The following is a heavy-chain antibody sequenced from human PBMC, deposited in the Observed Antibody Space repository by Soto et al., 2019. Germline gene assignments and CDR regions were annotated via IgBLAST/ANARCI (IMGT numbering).Heavy chain of an antibody. CDR3: ARDPHEFWTSYWFDP. D-gene: IGHD3-3*01. CDR2: ISAYDGKT. V-gene: IGHV1-18*01. Sequence: ASVKVSCKTACYSFNTDGINWVRQAPGQGLELMGWISAYDGKTTYAEKFQGRVTLTTDTSTSTAYMELRSLRSDDTAIYYCARDPHEFWTSYWFDPWGQGTPVTVSS. CDR1: CYSFNTDG. J-gene: IGHJ5*02.